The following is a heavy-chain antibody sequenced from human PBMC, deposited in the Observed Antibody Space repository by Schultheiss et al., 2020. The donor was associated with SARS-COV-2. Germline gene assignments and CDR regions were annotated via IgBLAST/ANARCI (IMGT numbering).Heavy chain of an antibody. Sequence: SETLSLTCAVYGGSFSDYYWSWIRQPPGKGLEWIGEINHRGSTNYNPSLKSRVTISVDTSKNQFSLKLSSVTAADTAVYYCASEAAVAGLGYWGQGTLVTVSS. V-gene: IGHV4-34*01. CDR3: ASEAAVAGLGY. CDR2: INHRGST. D-gene: IGHD6-19*01. J-gene: IGHJ4*02. CDR1: GGSFSDYY.